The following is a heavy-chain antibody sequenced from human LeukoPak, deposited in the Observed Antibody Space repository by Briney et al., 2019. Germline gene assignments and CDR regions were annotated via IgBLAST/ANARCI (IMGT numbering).Heavy chain of an antibody. CDR1: GGTFSSYA. CDR2: IIPILGIA. J-gene: IGHJ3*02. CDR3: ASYTMIVVATHTGDAFDI. V-gene: IGHV1-69*04. D-gene: IGHD3-22*01. Sequence: ASVKVSCKASGGTFSSYAISWVRQAPGQGLEWMGRIIPILGIANYAQKFQGRVTITADKSTSTAYTELSSLRSEDTAVYYCASYTMIVVATHTGDAFDIWGQGTMVTVSS.